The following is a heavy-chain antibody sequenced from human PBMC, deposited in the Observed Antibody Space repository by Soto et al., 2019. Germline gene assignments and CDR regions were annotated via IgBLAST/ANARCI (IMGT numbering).Heavy chain of an antibody. CDR1: GFTFGSYA. CDR2: ISYDGSNK. CDR3: ARGHYDFWSGHTFYYYGMDV. V-gene: IGHV3-30-3*01. D-gene: IGHD3-3*01. Sequence: TGGSLRLSCAASGFTFGSYAMHWVRQAPGKGLEWVAVISYDGSNKYYADSVKGRFTISRDNSKNTLYLQMNSLRAEDTAVYYCARGHYDFWSGHTFYYYGMDVWGQGTTVTVSS. J-gene: IGHJ6*02.